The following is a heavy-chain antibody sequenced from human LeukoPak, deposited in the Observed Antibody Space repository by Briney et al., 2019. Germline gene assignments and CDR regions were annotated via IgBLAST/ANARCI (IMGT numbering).Heavy chain of an antibody. CDR3: ARVVRAGLDY. Sequence: GASVKVSCKASGYTFTSYAMHWVRQAPGQRLGWMGWISAGNGNTKYSQKFQGRVTITRDTSASTAYMGLSSLRSEDTAVYYCARVVRAGLDYWGQGTLVTVSS. CDR2: ISAGNGNT. V-gene: IGHV1-3*01. J-gene: IGHJ4*02. CDR1: GYTFTSYA.